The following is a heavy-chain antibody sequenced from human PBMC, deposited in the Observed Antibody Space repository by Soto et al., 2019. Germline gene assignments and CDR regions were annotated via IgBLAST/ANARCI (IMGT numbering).Heavy chain of an antibody. CDR1: GFTFSSYS. J-gene: IGHJ3*02. D-gene: IGHD2-15*01. Sequence: EVHLVESGGGLVQPGGSLRLSCAASGFTFSSYSMNWVRQAPGKGLEWVSYISSSSSTIYYADSVKGRFTISRDNAKHSLYLQMNSLRAEDTAVYYCARDGAHCSGGSCYPDAFDIWGQGTMVTVSS. CDR2: ISSSSSTI. V-gene: IGHV3-48*01. CDR3: ARDGAHCSGGSCYPDAFDI.